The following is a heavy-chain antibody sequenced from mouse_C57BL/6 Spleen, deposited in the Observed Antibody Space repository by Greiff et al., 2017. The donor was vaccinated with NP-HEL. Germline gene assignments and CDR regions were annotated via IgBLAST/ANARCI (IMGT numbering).Heavy chain of an antibody. CDR1: GYSITSGYY. Sequence: ESGPGLVKPSQSLSLTCSVTGYSITSGYYWNWIRQFPGNKLEWMGYISYDGSNNYNPSLKNRISITRDTSKNQFFLKLNSVTTEDTATYYCARERSYYGSSYWYFDVWGTGTTVTVSS. D-gene: IGHD1-1*01. CDR2: ISYDGSN. CDR3: ARERSYYGSSYWYFDV. J-gene: IGHJ1*03. V-gene: IGHV3-6*01.